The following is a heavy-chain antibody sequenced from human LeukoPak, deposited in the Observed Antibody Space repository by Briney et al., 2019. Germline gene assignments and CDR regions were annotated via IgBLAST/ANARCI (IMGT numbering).Heavy chain of an antibody. J-gene: IGHJ6*03. Sequence: SETLSLTCAVSGYSISSGYYWGWIRQPPGKGLEWIGSIYHSGSTYYNPSLKSRVTISVDTSKNQFSLKLSSVTAADTAVYYCARGSICSSTSCYLSASYYYYYMDVWGKGTTVTVS. CDR2: IYHSGST. D-gene: IGHD2-2*01. V-gene: IGHV4-38-2*01. CDR3: ARGSICSSTSCYLSASYYYYYMDV. CDR1: GYSISSGYY.